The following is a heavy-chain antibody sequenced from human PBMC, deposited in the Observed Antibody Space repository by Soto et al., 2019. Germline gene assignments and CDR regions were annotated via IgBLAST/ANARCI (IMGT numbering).Heavy chain of an antibody. D-gene: IGHD6-6*01. J-gene: IGHJ3*02. V-gene: IGHV1-69*13. CDR2: IIPIFGTA. CDR1: GGTFSSYA. CDR3: AGDDSSSNAFDI. Sequence: ASVKVSCKASGGTFSSYAISWVRQAPGQGLEWMGGIIPIFGTANYAQKFQGRVTITADESTSTAYMELSSLRSEDTAVYYCAGDDSSSNAFDIWGQGTMVTVSS.